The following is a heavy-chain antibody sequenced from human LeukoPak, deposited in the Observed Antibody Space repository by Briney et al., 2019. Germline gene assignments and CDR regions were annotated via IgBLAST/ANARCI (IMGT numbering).Heavy chain of an antibody. CDR3: ARGHKVRGVPGGDY. Sequence: GGSLRLSCAASGFTFSSYSMNWVRQAPGKGLEWVSYISSSSSTIYYADSVKGRFTISRDNAKNSLYLQMNSLRAEDTAVYYCARGHKVRGVPGGDYWGQGTLVTVSS. V-gene: IGHV3-48*04. CDR1: GFTFSSYS. J-gene: IGHJ4*02. CDR2: ISSSSSTI. D-gene: IGHD2-8*02.